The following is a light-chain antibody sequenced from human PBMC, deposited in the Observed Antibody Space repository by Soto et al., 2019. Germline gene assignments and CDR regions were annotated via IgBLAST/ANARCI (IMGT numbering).Light chain of an antibody. J-gene: IGKJ4*01. CDR3: QQSYSTPLT. V-gene: IGKV1-39*01. CDR2: GAS. CDR1: QTISNY. Sequence: DIQMTQSPSSLSASVGDRVTITCRASQTISNYLNWYQQRPGKAPKLLIYGASTLLSKVPSNFSGSGSGTDFALTISSLQPEDFATYYCQQSYSTPLTFGGGTKVEIK.